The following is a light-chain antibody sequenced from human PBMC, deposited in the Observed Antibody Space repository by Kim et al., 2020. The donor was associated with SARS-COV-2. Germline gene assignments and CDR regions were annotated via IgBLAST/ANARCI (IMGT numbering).Light chain of an antibody. J-gene: IGLJ2*01. V-gene: IGLV3-19*01. CDR3: NSRDSNDNVV. CDR2: GKN. Sequence: SSELTQDPAVSVALGQTVRITCHGDSLRSYYATWYQQKPGQAPILVIYGKNNRPSGIPDRFSGSSSGNTASLTITGPQAGDEADYYCNSRDSNDNVVFGG. CDR1: SLRSYY.